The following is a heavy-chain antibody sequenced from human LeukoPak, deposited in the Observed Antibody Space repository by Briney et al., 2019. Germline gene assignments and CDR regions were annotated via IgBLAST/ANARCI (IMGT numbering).Heavy chain of an antibody. CDR2: IRYDGSNK. CDR1: GFIFSNYG. CDR3: AKDCSSGSYMPYCTDV. V-gene: IGHV3-30*02. J-gene: IGHJ6*03. Sequence: GGSLRLSCAVSGFIFSNYGMHWVRQAPGRGLECVAFIRYDGSNKDYADSVKGRFTISRDNSKNTLYLQMNSLRAEDTAVYYCAKDCSSGSYMPYCTDVWGKGTTVTISS. D-gene: IGHD6-25*01.